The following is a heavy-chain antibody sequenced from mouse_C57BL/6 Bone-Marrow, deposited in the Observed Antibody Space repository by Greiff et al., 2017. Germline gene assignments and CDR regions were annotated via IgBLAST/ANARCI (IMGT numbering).Heavy chain of an antibody. Sequence: VQLQQSGTVLARPGASVKMSCKTSGYTFTSYWMHWVKQRPGQGLEWIGAIYPGNSDTSYNQKFKGKAKLTADTSASTAYMELSSLTNEDSAVYYSTRRYGSSYRWYFDVWGTGTTVTVSS. CDR2: IYPGNSDT. V-gene: IGHV1-5*01. J-gene: IGHJ1*03. CDR3: TRRYGSSYRWYFDV. D-gene: IGHD1-1*01. CDR1: GYTFTSYW.